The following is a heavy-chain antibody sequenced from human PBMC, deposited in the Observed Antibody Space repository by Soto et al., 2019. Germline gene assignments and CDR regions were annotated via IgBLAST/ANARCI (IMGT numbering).Heavy chain of an antibody. J-gene: IGHJ4*02. D-gene: IGHD1-1*01. V-gene: IGHV3-11*01. CDR1: GFTFSDFY. CDR2: IRSGMTNT. Sequence: GGSLRLSCAASGFTFSDFYMSWIRQAPGKGLEWISYIRSGMTNTLDADSVKGRFTVSRDNAKNSVYLQMDSLRAEDTAVYYCARDRNAAGSDYWGQGTLVTVSS. CDR3: ARDRNAAGSDY.